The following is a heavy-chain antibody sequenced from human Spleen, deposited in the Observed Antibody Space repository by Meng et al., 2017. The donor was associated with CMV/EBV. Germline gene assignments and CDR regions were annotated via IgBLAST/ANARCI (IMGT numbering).Heavy chain of an antibody. D-gene: IGHD2-2*01. Sequence: GGSLRLSCAASGITFRSYEMNWVRQAPGKGLEWVSYINRSGTTIYYADSVKGRFTISRDNAKNSLYLQMNSLRAEDTAVYYCARGGDIVVEPAALDYWGQGTLVTVSS. CDR2: INRSGTTI. V-gene: IGHV3-48*03. CDR1: GITFRSYE. CDR3: ARGGDIVVEPAALDY. J-gene: IGHJ4*02.